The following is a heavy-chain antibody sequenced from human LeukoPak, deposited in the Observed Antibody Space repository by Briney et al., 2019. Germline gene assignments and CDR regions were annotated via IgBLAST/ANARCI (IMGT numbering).Heavy chain of an antibody. Sequence: PGRSLRLSCAASGFTFSGNAITWVRQAPGKGLKWVSSISGSGGSTYYADSVKGRFTISRDNSKNTVYLQMSSLRAEDTAVYYCAKPRGYSYGEIDYWGQGTLVTVSS. CDR3: AKPRGYSYGEIDY. D-gene: IGHD5-18*01. J-gene: IGHJ4*02. CDR1: GFTFSGNA. CDR2: ISGSGGST. V-gene: IGHV3-23*01.